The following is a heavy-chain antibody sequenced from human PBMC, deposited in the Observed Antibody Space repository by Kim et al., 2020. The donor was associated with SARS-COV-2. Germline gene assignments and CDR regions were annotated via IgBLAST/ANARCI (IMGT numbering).Heavy chain of an antibody. J-gene: IGHJ4*02. CDR3: AREGVATFQQWLKYSGYFDY. CDR1: GFTFSSYA. V-gene: IGHV3-30*04. Sequence: GGSLRLSCAASGFTFSSYAMHWVRQAPGKGLEWVAVISYDGSNKYYADSVKGRFTISRDNSKNTLYLQMNSLRAEDTAVYYCAREGVATFQQWLKYSGYFDYWGQGTLVTVSS. D-gene: IGHD6-19*01. CDR2: ISYDGSNK.